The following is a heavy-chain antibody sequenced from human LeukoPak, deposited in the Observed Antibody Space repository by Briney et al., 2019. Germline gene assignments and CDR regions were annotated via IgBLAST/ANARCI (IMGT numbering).Heavy chain of an antibody. Sequence: PSETLSLTCTVSGGSISTYYWSWIRQPPGKGREWIGYINYSGSTNYNPSLKSRVTMSVDTSKNQFSLKLSSVTAADTAVYYCAGGDYGRISYWGQGSLVTVSS. CDR1: GGSISTYY. J-gene: IGHJ4*02. CDR2: INYSGST. D-gene: IGHD4-17*01. CDR3: AGGDYGRISY. V-gene: IGHV4-59*01.